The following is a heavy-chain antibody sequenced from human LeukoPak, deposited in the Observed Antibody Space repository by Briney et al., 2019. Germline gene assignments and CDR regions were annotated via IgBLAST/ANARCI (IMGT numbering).Heavy chain of an antibody. J-gene: IGHJ4*02. CDR3: ATSIAAAGSPTGY. CDR1: GGSISSYY. CDR2: IYYSGST. V-gene: IGHV4-59*12. D-gene: IGHD6-13*01. Sequence: SETLSLTCTVSGGSISSYYWSWIRQPPGKGLEWIGYIYYSGSTNYNPSLKSRVTISVDTSKNQFSLKLSSVTAADTAVYYCATSIAAAGSPTGYWGQGTLVTVSS.